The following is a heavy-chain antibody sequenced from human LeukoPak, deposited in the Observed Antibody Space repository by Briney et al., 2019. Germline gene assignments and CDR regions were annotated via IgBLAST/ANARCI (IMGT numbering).Heavy chain of an antibody. V-gene: IGHV4-30-4*01. CDR2: TYYSGST. Sequence: PSQTLSLTCTVSGVSISSGDYYWSWIRQPPGKGLEWIGYTYYSGSTYYNPSLKSRVTISVDRSKNQFSLKLSSVTAADTAVYYCARAKGFGESPYGMDVWGQGTTVTVSS. CDR3: ARAKGFGESPYGMDV. CDR1: GVSISSGDYY. D-gene: IGHD3-10*01. J-gene: IGHJ6*02.